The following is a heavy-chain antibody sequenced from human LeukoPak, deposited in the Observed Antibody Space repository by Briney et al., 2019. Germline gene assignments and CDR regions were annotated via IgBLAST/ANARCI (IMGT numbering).Heavy chain of an antibody. Sequence: SVKVSCKASGGTFSSYAISWVRQAPGQGLEWMGGIIPIFGTANYAQKFQGRVTITTDESTSTAYMELNSLRSEDTAVYYCARAVFLLDYSNRAGYYFDYWGQGTLVTVSS. CDR3: ARAVFLLDYSNRAGYYFDY. V-gene: IGHV1-69*05. J-gene: IGHJ4*02. CDR1: GGTFSSYA. CDR2: IIPIFGTA. D-gene: IGHD4-11*01.